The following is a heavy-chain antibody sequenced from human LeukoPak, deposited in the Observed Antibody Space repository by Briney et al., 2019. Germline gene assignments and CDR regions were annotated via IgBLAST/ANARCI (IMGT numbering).Heavy chain of an antibody. Sequence: PGGALRLSCAASGFTFSSYAMSWVRQAPGKGLEWGSAISGSGGSTYYADSVKGRFTISRDNSKNTLYLQMNSLRAEDTAVYYCAKDFTRDSTNAFDIWGQGTMVTVSS. J-gene: IGHJ3*02. D-gene: IGHD2-21*01. V-gene: IGHV3-23*01. CDR2: ISGSGGST. CDR3: AKDFTRDSTNAFDI. CDR1: GFTFSSYA.